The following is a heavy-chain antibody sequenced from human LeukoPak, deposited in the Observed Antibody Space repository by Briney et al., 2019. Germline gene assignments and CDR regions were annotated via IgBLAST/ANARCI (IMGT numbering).Heavy chain of an antibody. V-gene: IGHV5-51*01. CDR2: IYPGDFDT. CDR1: GYSFTSYW. Sequence: GESLKISCKGSGYSFTSYWIGWVRQMPGKGLEGMGIIYPGDFDTRYSPSFQGQVTISADKSISTAYLQWSSLKASDTAMYYCARQNVDTAMASLLWFGELSTNWFDPWGQGTLVTVSS. J-gene: IGHJ5*02. CDR3: ARQNVDTAMASLLWFGELSTNWFDP. D-gene: IGHD3-10*01.